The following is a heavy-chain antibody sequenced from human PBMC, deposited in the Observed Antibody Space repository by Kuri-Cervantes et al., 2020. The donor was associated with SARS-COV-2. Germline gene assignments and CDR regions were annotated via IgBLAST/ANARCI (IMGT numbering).Heavy chain of an antibody. V-gene: IGHV3-30*02. CDR3: VTMILNTFDY. Sequence: GESLKISCIASGFAFSSYGVHWVRQAPGKGLEWVAFIRYDGSNKYYADSVKGRFTISRDNSKNTLYLQMNSLRAEDTAVYYCVTMILNTFDYWGQGTLVTVSS. CDR1: GFAFSSYG. J-gene: IGHJ4*02. D-gene: IGHD3-22*01. CDR2: IRYDGSNK.